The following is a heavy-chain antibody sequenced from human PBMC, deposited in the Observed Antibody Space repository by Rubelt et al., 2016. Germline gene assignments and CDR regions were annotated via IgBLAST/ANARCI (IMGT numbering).Heavy chain of an antibody. J-gene: IGHJ4*02. Sequence: TFTDYYIQWVRQAPGQGLEWMGRINPNSGGTNYAQKFQGRVTMTRDTSITTAYMELSSLRSDDTALYYCARVPSFTSRGDSWGQGTLVTVSS. CDR1: TFTDYY. D-gene: IGHD2-2*01. V-gene: IGHV1-2*06. CDR3: ARVPSFTSRGDS. CDR2: INPNSGGT.